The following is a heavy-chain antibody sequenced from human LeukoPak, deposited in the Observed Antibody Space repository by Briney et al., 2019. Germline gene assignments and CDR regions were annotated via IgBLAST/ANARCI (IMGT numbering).Heavy chain of an antibody. J-gene: IGHJ6*02. Sequence: ASVKVSCKASGYTFTSYYMHWVRQAPGQGLEWMGIISPSGGSTSYAQKFQGRVTMTRDTSTSTVYMELSSLRSEDTAVYYCARDRLDVAAADYGMDVWGQGTTVTVSS. CDR2: ISPSGGST. D-gene: IGHD6-13*01. CDR3: ARDRLDVAAADYGMDV. V-gene: IGHV1-46*01. CDR1: GYTFTSYY.